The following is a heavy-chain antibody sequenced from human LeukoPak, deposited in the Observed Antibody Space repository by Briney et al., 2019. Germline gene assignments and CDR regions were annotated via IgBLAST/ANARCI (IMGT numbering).Heavy chain of an antibody. J-gene: IGHJ6*02. CDR1: GGSIISQY. D-gene: IGHD3-9*01. Sequence: SETLSLTCTVSGGSIISQYWSWIRQPPGKGLEWIGYIYYSGTTKYNPSLKSRLTISVDTSKNQFSLKLSSVTAADTAVYYCARGRPHYDILTGYYSHGMDVWGQGTTVTVSS. CDR2: IYYSGTT. CDR3: ARGRPHYDILTGYYSHGMDV. V-gene: IGHV4-59*11.